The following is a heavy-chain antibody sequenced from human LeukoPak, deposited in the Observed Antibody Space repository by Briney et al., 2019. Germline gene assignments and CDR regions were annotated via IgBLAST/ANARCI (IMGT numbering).Heavy chain of an antibody. D-gene: IGHD1-26*01. Sequence: GGSLRLSCAASGFTFNNYWMGWVRQTTGKGLEWVANIKQDGSEKYYVDSVRGRFTISRDNAKNSLYLQMNSLRAEDTAVFYCARMIVGTTGGWRQGTLVTVSS. J-gene: IGHJ4*02. V-gene: IGHV3-7*01. CDR1: GFTFNNYW. CDR2: IKQDGSEK. CDR3: ARMIVGTTGG.